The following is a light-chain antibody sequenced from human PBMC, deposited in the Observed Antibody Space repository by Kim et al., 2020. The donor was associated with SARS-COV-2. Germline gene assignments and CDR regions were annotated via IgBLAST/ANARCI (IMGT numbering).Light chain of an antibody. CDR1: RRRSYD. Sequence: VGGGQTGRITRQGGRRRSYDATWYQQKPGQAPIVVIYGKNNRPSGIPDRFAGSSSGDTASLTTTGTQAGDEADYYCNSRGSNDNVLFGGGTQLTVL. CDR2: GKN. J-gene: IGLJ2*01. V-gene: IGLV3-19*01. CDR3: NSRGSNDNVL.